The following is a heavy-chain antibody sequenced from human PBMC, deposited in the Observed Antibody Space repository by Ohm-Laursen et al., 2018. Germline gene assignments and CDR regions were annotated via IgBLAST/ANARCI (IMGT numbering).Heavy chain of an antibody. D-gene: IGHD3-10*01. Sequence: SETLSLTCTVSGGSISSYYWSWIRQPAGKGLEWIGRIYTSGSTNYNPSLKSRVTMSVDTSKNQFSLKLSSVTAADTAVYYCARESYGSGSYYNWDTHNWFDPWGQGTLVTVSS. V-gene: IGHV4-4*07. CDR3: ARESYGSGSYYNWDTHNWFDP. CDR1: GGSISSYY. CDR2: IYTSGST. J-gene: IGHJ5*02.